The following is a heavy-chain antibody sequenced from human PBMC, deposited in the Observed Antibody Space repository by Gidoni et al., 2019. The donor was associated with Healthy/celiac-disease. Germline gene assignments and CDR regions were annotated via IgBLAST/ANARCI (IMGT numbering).Heavy chain of an antibody. Sequence: GIIYPGDSDTRYSPSFQGQVTISADKSISTAYLQWSSLKASDTAMYYCARRGAVGGYYFNWFDPWGQGTLVTVSS. V-gene: IGHV5-51*01. J-gene: IGHJ5*02. D-gene: IGHD3-22*01. CDR3: ARRGAVGGYYFNWFDP. CDR2: IYPGDSDT.